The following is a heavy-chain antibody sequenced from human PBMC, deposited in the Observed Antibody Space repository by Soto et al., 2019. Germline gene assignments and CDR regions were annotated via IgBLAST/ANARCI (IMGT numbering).Heavy chain of an antibody. CDR2: SRNEAKSYST. CDR3: SRMEGG. CDR1: GFTFSEHY. V-gene: IGHV3-72*01. Sequence: EEQLVESGGGLVQPGGSLTLSCAASGFTFSEHYMEWVRQAPGTGLEWVARSRNEAKSYSTDYAASVKGRFTVSRDLSMNSLYLQMNNLHTEDTAFYYCSRMEGGWGQGTMVNVSS. D-gene: IGHD1-26*01. J-gene: IGHJ4*02.